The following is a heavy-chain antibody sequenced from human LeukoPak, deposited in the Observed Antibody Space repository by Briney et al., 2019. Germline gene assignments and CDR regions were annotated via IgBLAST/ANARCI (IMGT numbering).Heavy chain of an antibody. CDR1: GYTFTSYG. Sequence: SVKVSCKASGYTFTSYGISWVRQAPGQGLEWMGGIIPIFGTANYAQKFQGRVTITTDESTSTAYMELSSLRSEDTAVYYCARARGGNHYYDSGGYFDYWGQGTLVTVSS. D-gene: IGHD3-22*01. CDR3: ARARGGNHYYDSGGYFDY. J-gene: IGHJ4*02. V-gene: IGHV1-69*05. CDR2: IIPIFGTA.